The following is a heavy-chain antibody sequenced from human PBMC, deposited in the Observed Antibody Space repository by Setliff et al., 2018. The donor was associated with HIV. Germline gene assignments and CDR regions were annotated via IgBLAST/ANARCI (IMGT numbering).Heavy chain of an antibody. CDR3: TRSRPSPGNTFDY. CDR2: ISSKAYGETA. Sequence: GESLKISCAASGFSFSSYNMNWVRQAPGKGLEWVSFISSKAYGETAENVASVKGRFTISRDDSKSIAYLQMNSLKTEDTAVYYCTRSRPSPGNTFDYWGQGTLVTVSS. CDR1: GFSFSSYN. V-gene: IGHV3-49*02. J-gene: IGHJ4*02. D-gene: IGHD6-13*01.